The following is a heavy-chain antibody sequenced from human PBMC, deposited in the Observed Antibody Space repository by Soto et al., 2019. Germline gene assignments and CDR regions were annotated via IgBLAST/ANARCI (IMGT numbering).Heavy chain of an antibody. Sequence: GASVKVSCKASGGTFSSYTISWVRQAPGQGLEWMGRIIPILGIANYAQKFQGRVTLTRDKSTSTAYMELSSLRSEDTAVYYCASCPQDCITSSPCCLFFDYWGQGTLVTVSS. CDR2: IIPILGIA. D-gene: IGHD3-10*01. CDR3: ASCPQDCITSSPCCLFFDY. V-gene: IGHV1-69*02. CDR1: GGTFSSYT. J-gene: IGHJ4*02.